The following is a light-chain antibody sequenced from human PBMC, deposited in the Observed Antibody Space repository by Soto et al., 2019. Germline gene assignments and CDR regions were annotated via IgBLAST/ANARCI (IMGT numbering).Light chain of an antibody. CDR1: QSVSSS. CDR2: DAF. J-gene: IGKJ4*01. V-gene: IGKV3-11*01. Sequence: EIVLTQSPATLSLSPGERAALSCRPSQSVSSSLAWYQQKPGQVPRLLIYDAFKRATGIPARFSGSGSGTDFTLIISSLEPEDFAVYYCQQRSNWPSTFGGGTKVEVK. CDR3: QQRSNWPST.